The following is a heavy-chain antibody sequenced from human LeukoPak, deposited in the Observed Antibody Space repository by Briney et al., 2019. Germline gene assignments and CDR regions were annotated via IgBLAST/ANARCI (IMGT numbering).Heavy chain of an antibody. CDR3: AGSYYNVFDY. CDR1: GFTFSNYG. J-gene: IGHJ4*02. D-gene: IGHD3-10*01. Sequence: GGSLRLSCAASGFTFSNYGMHWVRQAPGKGLEWVALIWYDGSNQYYADSVKGRFTISRDNSKNTLYLQMDSLRAEDTAVYYCAGSYYNVFDYWGQGTLVTVSS. V-gene: IGHV3-33*01. CDR2: IWYDGSNQ.